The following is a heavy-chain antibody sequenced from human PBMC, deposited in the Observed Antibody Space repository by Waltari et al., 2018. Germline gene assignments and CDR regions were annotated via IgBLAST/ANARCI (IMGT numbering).Heavy chain of an antibody. D-gene: IGHD3-10*01. J-gene: IGHJ4*02. CDR2: INAGNGNT. CDR3: ARAAYYYGSGSYLPFDY. CDR1: GYTFTSYA. V-gene: IGHV1-3*03. Sequence: QVQLVQSGAEVKKPGASVKVSCKASGYTFTSYAMHWVRQAPGQRLEWMGGINAGNGNTKYSQEFQGRVTITRDTSASTAYMELSSLRSEDMAVYYCARAAYYYGSGSYLPFDYWGQGTLVTVSS.